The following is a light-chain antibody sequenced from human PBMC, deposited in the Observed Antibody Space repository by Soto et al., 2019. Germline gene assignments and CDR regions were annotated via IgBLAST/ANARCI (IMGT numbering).Light chain of an antibody. CDR2: DDS. V-gene: IGLV1-51*01. J-gene: IGLJ2*01. CDR3: ATWDSSLTVL. Sequence: QAVVTQPPSVSAAPGQKVTISCSGSSSNIGKNSVSWYQQLPGSAPKLLIYDDSKRPSGVPARFSGSKSGTSATLGITGLQTGDEADYFCATWDSSLTVLFGGGTKVTVL. CDR1: SSNIGKNS.